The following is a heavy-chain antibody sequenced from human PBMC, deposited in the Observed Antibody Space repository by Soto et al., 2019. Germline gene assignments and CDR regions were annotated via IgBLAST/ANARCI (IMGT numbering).Heavy chain of an antibody. Sequence: PGGSLRLSCAASGFTFSSYAMSWVRQAPGKGLEWVSAISGSGGSTYYADSVKGRFTISRDNSKITLYLQMNSLRAEDTAVYYCAKDLEVGDYVWGSYRPQPFDYWGQGTLVTVSS. V-gene: IGHV3-23*01. CDR2: ISGSGGST. CDR1: GFTFSSYA. D-gene: IGHD3-16*02. CDR3: AKDLEVGDYVWGSYRPQPFDY. J-gene: IGHJ4*02.